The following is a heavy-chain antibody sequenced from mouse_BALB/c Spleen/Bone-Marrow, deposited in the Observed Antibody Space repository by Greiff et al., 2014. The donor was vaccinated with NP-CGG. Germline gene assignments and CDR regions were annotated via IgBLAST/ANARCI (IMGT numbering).Heavy chain of an antibody. CDR1: GYTFTSYV. Sequence: VQLQQSGPELVKPGASVKMSCKASGYTFTSYVMHWVKQKPGQGLEWIGYINPYNDGTKYNEKFKGKATLTSDKSSSRAYMELSSLTSEDSAVYYCARKVWYYAMDYWGQGTSVTVSS. CDR2: INPYNDGT. J-gene: IGHJ4*01. V-gene: IGHV1-14*01. CDR3: ARKVWYYAMDY. D-gene: IGHD2-10*02.